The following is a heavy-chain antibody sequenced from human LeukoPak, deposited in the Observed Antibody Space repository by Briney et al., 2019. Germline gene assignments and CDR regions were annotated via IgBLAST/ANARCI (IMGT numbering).Heavy chain of an antibody. CDR2: IYWNDDK. D-gene: IGHD3-3*01. J-gene: IGHJ4*02. V-gene: IGHV2-5*01. CDR3: AHRPRHYDFWSGYYSNFDY. CDR1: GFSLSTSGVG. Sequence: ESGPTLVNPTQTLTLTCTFSGFSLSTSGVGVGWIRQPPGKALEWLALIYWNDDKRYSPSLKSRLTITKDTSKNQVVLTMTNMDPVDTATYYCAHRPRHYDFWSGYYSNFDYWGQGTLVTVSS.